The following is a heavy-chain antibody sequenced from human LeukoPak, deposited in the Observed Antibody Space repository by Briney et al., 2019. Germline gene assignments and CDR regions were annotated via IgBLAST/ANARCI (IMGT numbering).Heavy chain of an antibody. Sequence: GGSLRLSCAASGFRFSRYSMSWVRQAPGKGLEWVSGISVSGHKTYHADSVKGRFTISRDNSKNTLYLQMNSLRVEDTAVYYCATLPYYYDSSGSYYFDYSGQGTLVTVSS. CDR3: ATLPYYYDSSGSYYFDY. CDR2: ISVSGHKT. J-gene: IGHJ4*02. V-gene: IGHV3-23*01. D-gene: IGHD3-22*01. CDR1: GFRFSRYS.